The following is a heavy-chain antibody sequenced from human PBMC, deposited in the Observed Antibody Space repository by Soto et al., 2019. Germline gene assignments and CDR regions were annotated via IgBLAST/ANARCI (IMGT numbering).Heavy chain of an antibody. CDR1: GFTFSSYE. Sequence: PGGSLRLSCAASGFTFSSYEMNWVRQAPGKGLEWVSYISSSGSTIYYADSVKGRFTISRDNAKNSLYLQMNSLRAEDTAVYYCAREGISMGSGPAFDYWGQGTLVTVSS. V-gene: IGHV3-48*03. CDR2: ISSSGSTI. J-gene: IGHJ4*02. CDR3: AREGISMGSGPAFDY. D-gene: IGHD6-19*01.